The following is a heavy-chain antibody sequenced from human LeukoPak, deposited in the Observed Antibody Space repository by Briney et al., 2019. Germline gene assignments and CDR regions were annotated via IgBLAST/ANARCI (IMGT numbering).Heavy chain of an antibody. Sequence: LETLSLTCAVYGGSFSGYYWSWIRQPPGKGLEWIGEINHSGSTNYNPSLKSQVTISVDTSKNQFSLKLTSVTAADTAVYYCVIVDHSSGCIDHWGERTLGTASS. J-gene: IGHJ4*02. V-gene: IGHV4-34*01. CDR3: VIVDHSSGCIDH. CDR2: INHSGST. D-gene: IGHD6-19*01. CDR1: GGSFSGYY.